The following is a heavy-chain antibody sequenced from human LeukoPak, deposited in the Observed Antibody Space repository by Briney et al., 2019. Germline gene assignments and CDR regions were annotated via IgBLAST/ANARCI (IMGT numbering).Heavy chain of an antibody. Sequence: SETLSLTCAVYGGSFSGYYWSWVRQPPGKGLEWIGEINHSGSTNYNPSLKSRVTISVDTSKNQFSLKLSSVTAADTAVYYCARSPSSGYFFDYWGQGTLVTVSS. CDR3: ARSPSSGYFFDY. J-gene: IGHJ4*02. D-gene: IGHD3-22*01. V-gene: IGHV4-34*01. CDR1: GGSFSGYY. CDR2: INHSGST.